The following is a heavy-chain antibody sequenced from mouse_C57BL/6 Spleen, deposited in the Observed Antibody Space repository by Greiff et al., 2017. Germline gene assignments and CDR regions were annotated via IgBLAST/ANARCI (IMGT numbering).Heavy chain of an antibody. CDR3: ARPCDGYYVHGYFDV. Sequence: DVKLVESGGGLVKPGGSLKISCAASGFTFSDYGMHWVRQAPEKGLEWVAYISSGSSNIYYADTVKGRVTLSRDNAKNTLFLQMTSLRSEDTAMYYCARPCDGYYVHGYFDVWGTGTTVTVSS. CDR1: GFTFSDYG. D-gene: IGHD2-3*01. CDR2: ISSGSSNI. J-gene: IGHJ1*03. V-gene: IGHV5-17*01.